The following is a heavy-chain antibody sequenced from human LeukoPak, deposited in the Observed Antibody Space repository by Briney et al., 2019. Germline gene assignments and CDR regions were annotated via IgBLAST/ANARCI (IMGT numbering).Heavy chain of an antibody. D-gene: IGHD6-13*01. V-gene: IGHV7-4-1*02. Sequence: ASVKVSSKASGYTFTSYAMNWVRQAPGQGLEWMGWINTNTGNPTYAQGFTGRFVFSLDTSVSTAYLQISSLKAEDTAVYYCARDGSSWYPHFFDYWGQGTLVTVSS. CDR1: GYTFTSYA. J-gene: IGHJ4*02. CDR2: INTNTGNP. CDR3: ARDGSSWYPHFFDY.